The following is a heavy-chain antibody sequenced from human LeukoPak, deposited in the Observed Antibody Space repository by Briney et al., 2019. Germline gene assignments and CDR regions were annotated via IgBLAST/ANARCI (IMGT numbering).Heavy chain of an antibody. D-gene: IGHD3-3*01. Sequence: SSQTLSLTCTVSGGSISSGGYYWSWIRQPPGKGLEWIGEINHSGSTNYNPSLKSRVTISVDTSKNQFSLKLSSVTAADTAVYYCARAEWFPPRDYYYGMDVWGQGTTVTVSS. J-gene: IGHJ6*02. V-gene: IGHV4-30-2*01. CDR2: INHSGST. CDR3: ARAEWFPPRDYYYGMDV. CDR1: GGSISSGGYY.